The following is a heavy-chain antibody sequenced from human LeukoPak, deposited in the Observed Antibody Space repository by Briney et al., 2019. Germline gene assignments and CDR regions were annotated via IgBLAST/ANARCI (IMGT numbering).Heavy chain of an antibody. CDR1: GGSIRSSTYY. Sequence: SETLSLTCTVSGGSIRSSTYYWGWIRQPPGKGLEWIGSIYSSGSTYYNPSLKSPVTVSVDTSKNQSSLNLSSVTAADTAVYYCARSSSGGSCFDSWGQGTLVTVSS. V-gene: IGHV4-39*01. J-gene: IGHJ4*02. CDR3: ARSSSGGSCFDS. CDR2: IYSSGST. D-gene: IGHD2-15*01.